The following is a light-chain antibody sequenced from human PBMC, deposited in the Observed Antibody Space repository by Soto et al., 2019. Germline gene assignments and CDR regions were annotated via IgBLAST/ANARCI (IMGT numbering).Light chain of an antibody. CDR1: RDVGSD. V-gene: IGKV1-6*01. CDR2: AAS. J-gene: IGKJ2*01. Sequence: QMTQSPSSLSASVGEKIIITCRASRDVGSDVSWYQQKPGQAPKLLIYAASNLYTGVPSRFSGSRSGTEFTLTISSLQPEDFASYYCLQAHSFPYTFGQGTKLEIK. CDR3: LQAHSFPYT.